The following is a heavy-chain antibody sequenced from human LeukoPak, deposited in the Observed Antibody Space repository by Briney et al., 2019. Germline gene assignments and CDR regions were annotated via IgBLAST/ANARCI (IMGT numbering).Heavy chain of an antibody. CDR3: AREGVGATTDNFYLQH. D-gene: IGHD1-26*01. Sequence: SETLSLTCTVSGGSISSYYWSWIRQPAGKGLEWIGRIYTSGSTNYNPSLKSRVTISVDTSKNQFSLELSSVTAADTAVYYCAREGVGATTDNFYLQHWGQGTRATVSS. J-gene: IGHJ1*01. V-gene: IGHV4-4*07. CDR2: IYTSGST. CDR1: GGSISSYY.